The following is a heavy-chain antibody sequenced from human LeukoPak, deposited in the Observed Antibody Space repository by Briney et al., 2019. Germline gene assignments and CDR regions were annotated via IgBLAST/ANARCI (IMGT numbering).Heavy chain of an antibody. CDR3: AKGRYGSGSFSTPFEY. V-gene: IGHV3-43*01. Sequence: GGSLRLYCAASGFTFDDYSMHWVRQATGKGLEWVSLISSDGGSTYYADSVKGRFTISRDNSKNSLYVQLNNLRTEDTALYYCAKGRYGSGSFSTPFEYGGQGTLVTVSS. CDR1: GFTFDDYS. CDR2: ISSDGGST. J-gene: IGHJ4*02. D-gene: IGHD3-10*01.